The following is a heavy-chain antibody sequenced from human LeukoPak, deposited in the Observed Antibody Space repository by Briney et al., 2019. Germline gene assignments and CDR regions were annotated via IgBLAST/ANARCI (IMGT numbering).Heavy chain of an antibody. Sequence: PSETLSLTCAVYGGSFSGYYWSWIRQPPGKGLEWIGEINHSGSTNYNPSLKSRVTISVDTSKNQFSLKLSSVTAADTAVYYCARVQRPMTTVTRGWFDPWGQGTLVTVSS. CDR1: GGSFSGYY. D-gene: IGHD4-17*01. CDR2: INHSGST. J-gene: IGHJ5*02. V-gene: IGHV4-34*01. CDR3: ARVQRPMTTVTRGWFDP.